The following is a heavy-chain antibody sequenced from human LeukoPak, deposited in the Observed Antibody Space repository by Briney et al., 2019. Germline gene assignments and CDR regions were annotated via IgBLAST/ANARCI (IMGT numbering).Heavy chain of an antibody. D-gene: IGHD3-22*01. J-gene: IGHJ4*02. CDR3: TTDNYYDSSGYYYFVDY. CDR2: IKSKTDGGTT. CDR1: GFTFSNAW. Sequence: PGGSLRLSCAASGFTFSNAWMSWVRQAPGKGLEWVGRIKSKTDGGTTDYAAPVKGRFTISRDDSKNTLYLQMNSLKTEDTAVYYCTTDNYYDSSGYYYFVDYWGQGTLVTVSS. V-gene: IGHV3-15*01.